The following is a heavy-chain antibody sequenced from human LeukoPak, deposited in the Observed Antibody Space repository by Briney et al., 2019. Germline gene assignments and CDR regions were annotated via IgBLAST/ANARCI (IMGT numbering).Heavy chain of an antibody. D-gene: IGHD2-2*01. V-gene: IGHV4-4*07. CDR2: IYSSGST. CDR1: GASISSYY. Sequence: SETLSLTCTVSGASISSYYWNWIRQPAGKGLEWIGRIYSSGSTNYNPSLKSRVTMSVDTSKNQFSLKLSSVTAADTAVYYCARQGYDTGYDAFDIWGQGTMVTVSS. CDR3: ARQGYDTGYDAFDI. J-gene: IGHJ3*02.